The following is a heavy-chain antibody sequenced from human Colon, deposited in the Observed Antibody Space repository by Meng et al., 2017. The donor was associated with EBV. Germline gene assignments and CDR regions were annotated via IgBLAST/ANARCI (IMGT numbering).Heavy chain of an antibody. D-gene: IGHD3-10*01. CDR2: IYHSGST. J-gene: IGHJ4*02. CDR1: GASIGSSYW. CDR3: ARGRRFGSGRYALDY. V-gene: IGHV4-4*02. Sequence: QLQASRLELVAALGRLSLSGAVSGASIGSSYWWTWVRQPSEKGLEWIGEIYHSGSTNYNPSLKSRLTLSVDKSKSQFSLELISVTAADTAVYYCARGRRFGSGRYALDYWGQGTLVTVSS.